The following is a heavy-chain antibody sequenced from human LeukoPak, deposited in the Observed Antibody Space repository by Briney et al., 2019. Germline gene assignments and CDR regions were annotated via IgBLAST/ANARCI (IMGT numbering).Heavy chain of an antibody. CDR1: GGSISSYY. CDR2: IYYSGST. CDR3: ARDLTVYDFWSGYHTSYGMDV. D-gene: IGHD3-3*01. J-gene: IGHJ6*02. Sequence: SETLSLTCTVSGGSISSYYWSWIRQPPGKGLEWIGYIYYSGSTNYNPSLKSRVTISVDTSKNQFSLKLSSVTAADTAVYYCARDLTVYDFWSGYHTSYGMDVWGQGTTVTVSS. V-gene: IGHV4-59*01.